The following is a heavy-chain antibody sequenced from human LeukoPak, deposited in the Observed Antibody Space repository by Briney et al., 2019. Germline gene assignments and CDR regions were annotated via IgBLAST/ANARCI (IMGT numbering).Heavy chain of an antibody. CDR1: GYTFTGYY. D-gene: IGHD6-19*01. CDR2: INPNSGGT. V-gene: IGHV1-2*02. Sequence: ASVKVSCKASGYTFTGYYMHWVRQAPGQGLEWMGWINPNSGGTNYAQKFQGRVTMTRDTSISTAYMELSRLRSDDTAVYYCARDFFGQWLAQNLNWFDPWGQGTLVTVSS. CDR3: ARDFFGQWLAQNLNWFDP. J-gene: IGHJ5*02.